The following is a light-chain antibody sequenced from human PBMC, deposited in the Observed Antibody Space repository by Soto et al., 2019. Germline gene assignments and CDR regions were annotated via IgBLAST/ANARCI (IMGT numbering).Light chain of an antibody. J-gene: IGKJ1*01. CDR2: KAS. CDR1: QTISSR. V-gene: IGKV1-5*03. CDR3: QHENSYSEA. Sequence: DIQMSQSLSTLFGSVGDRVTITCRGIQTISSRLAWYQQKPRKAPKLLIYKASTLKSGVPSRFSGSGSGTEFTLTICSLQPDDFATYYCQHENSYSEAFGRGTKVDIK.